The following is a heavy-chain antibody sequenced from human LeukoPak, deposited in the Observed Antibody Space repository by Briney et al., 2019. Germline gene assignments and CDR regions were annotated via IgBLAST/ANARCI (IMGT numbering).Heavy chain of an antibody. D-gene: IGHD3-22*01. CDR3: TTDRYTYYYDSGGYYRRYFDN. Sequence: GGSLRLSCAASGFSFSNAWMSWVRQAPGKGLEWVGRIQSETDAGTTDYAAPVKGRFIISRDGPKNTLFLQMNSLKTEDTAVYYCTTDRYTYYYDSGGYYRRYFDNWGQGTLVTVSS. J-gene: IGHJ4*02. V-gene: IGHV3-15*01. CDR2: IQSETDAGTT. CDR1: GFSFSNAW.